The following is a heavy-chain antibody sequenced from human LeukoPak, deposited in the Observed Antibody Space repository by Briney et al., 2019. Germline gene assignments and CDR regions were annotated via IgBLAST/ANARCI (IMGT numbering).Heavy chain of an antibody. CDR1: GFTFSNYA. D-gene: IGHD6-19*01. Sequence: GGSLRLSCAASGFTFSNYAMYWVRQAPGKGLEYVSGISSSGGSTYYANSVKGRFTITRDNSKNTLSLQMGSLRDEDMAVYYCARDSGWYYDYWGQGTLVTVSS. J-gene: IGHJ4*02. V-gene: IGHV3-64*01. CDR2: ISSSGGST. CDR3: ARDSGWYYDY.